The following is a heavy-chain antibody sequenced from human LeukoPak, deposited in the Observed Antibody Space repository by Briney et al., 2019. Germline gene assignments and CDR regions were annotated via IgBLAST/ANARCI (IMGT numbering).Heavy chain of an antibody. J-gene: IGHJ5*02. CDR2: INPNSGGT. CDR3: VRGPVCSSTSCVYRWFDP. V-gene: IGHV1-2*04. Sequence: ASVKVSCKASGYTFTGYYMHWVRQAPGQGLEWMGWINPNSGGTNYAQKFQGWVTMTRDTSISTAYMELSRLRSDDTAVYYCVRGPVCSSTSCVYRWFDPWGQGTLVTVSS. D-gene: IGHD2-2*01. CDR1: GYTFTGYY.